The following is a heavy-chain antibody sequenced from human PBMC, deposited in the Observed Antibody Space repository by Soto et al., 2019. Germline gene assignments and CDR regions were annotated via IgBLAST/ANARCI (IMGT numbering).Heavy chain of an antibody. J-gene: IGHJ4*02. D-gene: IGHD5-12*01. CDR3: ARSFGGGHSGRYNFDY. CDR2: IYSGGST. Sequence: PGGSLKLSLAAPWFPVHSKYISWVRPAPGKGLEWVSVIYSGGSTYYADSVKGRFTISRDNSKNTLYLQMNSLRAEDTAVYYCARSFGGGHSGRYNFDYWGQGTLVTVSS. CDR1: WFPVHSKY. V-gene: IGHV3-66*01.